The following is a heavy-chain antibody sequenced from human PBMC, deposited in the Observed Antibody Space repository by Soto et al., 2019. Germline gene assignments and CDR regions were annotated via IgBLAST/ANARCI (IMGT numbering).Heavy chain of an antibody. J-gene: IGHJ1*01. D-gene: IGHD2-21*02. CDR2: IWYDGSNK. CDR1: GFTFSSYG. V-gene: IGHV3-33*01. Sequence: QVQLVESGGGVVQPGRSLRLSCAASGFTFSSYGMHWVRQAPGKGLEWVAVIWYDGSNKYYADSVKGRFTISRDNSKNTLYLQMNSLRAEDTAVYYCARTNCGGDCAGYFQHWGQGTLVTVSS. CDR3: ARTNCGGDCAGYFQH.